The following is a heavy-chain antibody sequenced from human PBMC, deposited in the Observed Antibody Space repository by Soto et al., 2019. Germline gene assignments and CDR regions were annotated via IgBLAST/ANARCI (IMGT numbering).Heavy chain of an antibody. CDR2: INAGNGNT. Sequence: ASVKVSCKASGDTFTYYAMHWVRQAPGHRLKLMGWINAGNGNTKYSKKFQGGVTITTDTSASTAYMELGSLRSEDTAVYYCARDACCGTSCHTQESYYAIDVWGQGTMVTVSS. V-gene: IGHV1-3*01. CDR1: GDTFTYYA. CDR3: ARDACCGTSCHTQESYYAIDV. J-gene: IGHJ6*02. D-gene: IGHD2-2*01.